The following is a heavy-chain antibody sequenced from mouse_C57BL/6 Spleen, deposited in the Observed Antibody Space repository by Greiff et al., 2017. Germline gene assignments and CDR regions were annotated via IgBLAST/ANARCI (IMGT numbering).Heavy chain of an antibody. J-gene: IGHJ2*01. V-gene: IGHV3-6*01. D-gene: IGHD2-2*01. CDR1: GYSITSGYY. Sequence: EVQLQESGPGLVKPSQSLSLTCSVTGYSITSGYYWNWIRQFPGNKLEWMGYISYDGSNNYNPSLKNRISITRDTSKNQFFLKLNSVTTEDTATYYCARGDGYDDYYFDYWGQGTTLTVSS. CDR3: ARGDGYDDYYFDY. CDR2: ISYDGSN.